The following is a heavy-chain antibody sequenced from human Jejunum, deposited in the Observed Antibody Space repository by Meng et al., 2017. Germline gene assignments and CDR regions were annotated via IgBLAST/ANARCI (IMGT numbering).Heavy chain of an antibody. Sequence: QVLLVESGGGLVKPGGSLRLSCAASGFTFSSYAMQWVRQAPGKGLEWVAIISYDGRNQFDADSVRGRFAISRDGSKNTLYLQMNSLRAEDTAVYYCARDWVAVADWGQGTLVTVSS. CDR3: ARDWVAVAD. D-gene: IGHD6-19*01. J-gene: IGHJ4*02. CDR1: GFTFSSYA. V-gene: IGHV3-30*07. CDR2: ISYDGRNQ.